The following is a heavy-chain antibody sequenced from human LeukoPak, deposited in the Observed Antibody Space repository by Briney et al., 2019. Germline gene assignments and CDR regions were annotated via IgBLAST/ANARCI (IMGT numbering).Heavy chain of an antibody. Sequence: GGSLRLSCAASGFTFSSYSMNWVRQAPGKGLEWVSYISSSSSTIYYADSVKGRFTISRDNSKNTLYLQMNSLRAEDTALYYCAKVKTAVTTHFDYWGQGTLVTVSS. J-gene: IGHJ4*02. CDR2: ISSSSSTI. CDR3: AKVKTAVTTHFDY. D-gene: IGHD4-17*01. V-gene: IGHV3-48*01. CDR1: GFTFSSYS.